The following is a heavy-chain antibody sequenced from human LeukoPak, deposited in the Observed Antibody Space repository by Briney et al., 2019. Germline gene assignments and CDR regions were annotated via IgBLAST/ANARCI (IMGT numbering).Heavy chain of an antibody. CDR3: SVTGQRPYYYYYMDV. J-gene: IGHJ6*03. CDR2: IYYSGST. Sequence: SETLSPTCTVSGGSISSSSYYWGWIRQPPGKGLEWIGSIYYSGSTYYNPSLKSRVTISVDTSKNQFSLNLSSVTAADTAVYYCSVTGQRPYYYYYMDVWGKGTTVTISS. V-gene: IGHV4-39*01. CDR1: GGSISSSSYY. D-gene: IGHD2-21*02.